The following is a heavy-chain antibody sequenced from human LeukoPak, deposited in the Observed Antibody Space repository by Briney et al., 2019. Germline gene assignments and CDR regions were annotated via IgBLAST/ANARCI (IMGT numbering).Heavy chain of an antibody. D-gene: IGHD2-2*01. J-gene: IGHJ4*02. CDR2: MSRGGNTI. Sequence: GSLRLSCAASGFTFSNNEMNWVRQAPGKGLEWVSYMSRGGNTIYYSDSVKGRFTISRDTAENSLSLQMNSLRAEDTAVYYCAPAFYCSGTSCPDWGQGTLVTVSS. CDR1: GFTFSNNE. CDR3: APAFYCSGTSCPD. V-gene: IGHV3-48*03.